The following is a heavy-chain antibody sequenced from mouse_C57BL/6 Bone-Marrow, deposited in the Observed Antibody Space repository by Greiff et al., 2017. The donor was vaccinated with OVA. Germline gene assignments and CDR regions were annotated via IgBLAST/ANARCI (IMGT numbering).Heavy chain of an antibody. V-gene: IGHV1-54*01. CDR1: GYAFTNYL. Sequence: QVQLQQSGAELVRPGTSVKVSCKASGYAFTNYLIEWVKQRPGQGLEWIGVINPGSGGTNYNEKFKGKATLTADKSSSTAYMQLSSLTSEDSAVYCCARAGGYDWFAYWGQGTLVTVSA. J-gene: IGHJ3*01. CDR3: ARAGGYDWFAY. D-gene: IGHD2-2*01. CDR2: INPGSGGT.